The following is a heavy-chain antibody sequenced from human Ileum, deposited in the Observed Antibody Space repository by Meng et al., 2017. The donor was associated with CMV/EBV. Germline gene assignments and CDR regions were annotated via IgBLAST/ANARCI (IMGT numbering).Heavy chain of an antibody. Sequence: SLKISCVASGFTYDNYGLHWVRQAPGKGLEWVSSISWNSHSIVYADSVKGRFTISRDNAQNSMYLQMNSLRTEDTAVYYCVRDFGSGSYYRWNYFDYWGQGTPVTVSS. J-gene: IGHJ4*02. D-gene: IGHD3-10*01. V-gene: IGHV3-9*01. CDR3: VRDFGSGSYYRWNYFDY. CDR1: GFTYDNYG. CDR2: ISWNSHSI.